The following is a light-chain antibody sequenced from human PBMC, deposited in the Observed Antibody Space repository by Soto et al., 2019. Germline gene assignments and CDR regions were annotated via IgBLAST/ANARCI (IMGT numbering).Light chain of an antibody. J-gene: IGKJ1*01. CDR3: LQYHNLWA. CDR1: QIINDN. CDR2: GAT. Sequence: EVVMTQSPATLSVSPGERATLFCWASQIINDNVAWYQQKPGQAPRLLMYGATTRATDIPARFSGGQSGTEFTLTISSLQPEDFTVYSCLQYHNLWAFGQGTKVEI. V-gene: IGKV3D-15*01.